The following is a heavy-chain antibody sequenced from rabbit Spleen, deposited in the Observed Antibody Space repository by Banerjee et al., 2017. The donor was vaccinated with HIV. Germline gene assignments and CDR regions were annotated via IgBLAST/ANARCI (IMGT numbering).Heavy chain of an antibody. CDR3: ARDLAGVIGWNFNL. D-gene: IGHD4-1*01. CDR2: IYGGSSGST. V-gene: IGHV1S40*01. CDR1: GFSLSSGYD. Sequence: QSLEESGGDLVKPGASLTLTCTASGFSLSSGYDMCWVRQPPGKGLEWIACIYGGSSGSTYYARWAKGRFTISKTSSTTVTLQMTSLTAADTATYFCARDLAGVIGWNFNLWGPGTLVTVS. J-gene: IGHJ4*01.